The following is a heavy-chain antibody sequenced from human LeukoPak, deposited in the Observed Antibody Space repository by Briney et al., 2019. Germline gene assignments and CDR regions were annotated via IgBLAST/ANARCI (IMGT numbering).Heavy chain of an antibody. CDR1: GFTFSSYE. CDR2: INSSGSTI. Sequence: GGSLRLSCAASGFTFSSYEMNWVRQAPGKGLEWVSYINSSGSTIYYADSVKGRFTISRDNAKNSLYLQMNSLRAEDTAVYYCARDRGYDILTGYYLDFPLVNWGQGTLVTVSS. V-gene: IGHV3-48*03. CDR3: ARDRGYDILTGYYLDFPLVN. J-gene: IGHJ4*02. D-gene: IGHD3-9*01.